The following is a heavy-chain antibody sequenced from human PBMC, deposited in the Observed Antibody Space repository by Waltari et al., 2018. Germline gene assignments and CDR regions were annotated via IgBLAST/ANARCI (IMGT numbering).Heavy chain of an antibody. CDR1: GYSLAKYW. CDR3: ARQNIHSYGYGYFDF. V-gene: IGHV5-51*01. Sequence: EVPLEQSGAEVKKPGESLQIACTGSGYSLAKYWIGWVRQMHGKGLEWMGVIYPGDSNTKYSLSFQGQVTISADTSISTAYLQWSSLKASDTAIYFCARQNIHSYGYGYFDFWGQGTLVTVSS. CDR2: IYPGDSNT. D-gene: IGHD5-18*01. J-gene: IGHJ4*02.